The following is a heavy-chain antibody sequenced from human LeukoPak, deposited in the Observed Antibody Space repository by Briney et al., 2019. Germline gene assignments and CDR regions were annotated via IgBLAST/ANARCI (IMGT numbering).Heavy chain of an antibody. Sequence: PSETLSLTCSVSGGSITSRGYYWGWVRQSPAKGLEWIGSINYSGTTFYNPSLRSRVSISVDTSKNQFSLKVTSVTAADTALYYCARQDDQGHGDPNWFDPWGQGTLVTVSS. CDR2: INYSGTT. J-gene: IGHJ5*02. CDR1: GGSITSRGYY. V-gene: IGHV4-39*01. D-gene: IGHD4-17*01. CDR3: ARQDDQGHGDPNWFDP.